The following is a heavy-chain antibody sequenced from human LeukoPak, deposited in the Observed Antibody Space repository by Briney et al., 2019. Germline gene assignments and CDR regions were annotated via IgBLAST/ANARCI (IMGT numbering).Heavy chain of an antibody. V-gene: IGHV4-38-2*01. CDR3: ARHITIFGVVIPFFDY. J-gene: IGHJ4*02. CDR1: GYSISSGYY. CDR2: IYHSGST. D-gene: IGHD3-3*01. Sequence: SETLSLTCAVSGYSISSGYYWGWIRQPPGKGLEWIGSIYHSGSTYYNPSLKSRVTISVDTSKNQLSLKLSSVTAADTAVYYCARHITIFGVVIPFFDYWGQGTLVTVSS.